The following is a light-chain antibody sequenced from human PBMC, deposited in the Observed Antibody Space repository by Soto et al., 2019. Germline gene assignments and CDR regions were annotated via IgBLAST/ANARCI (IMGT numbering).Light chain of an antibody. J-gene: IGKJ1*01. V-gene: IGKV2-28*01. CDR3: MQALQTPT. CDR1: QSLLHSNGYNY. CDR2: LGS. Sequence: DIVMTQSPLSLPVTPGEPASISCRSSQSLLHSNGYNYLDWYLQKPGQSPQLLIYLGSNRASGVPGRFSGSGSGTDFTLKISRVEAEDVGVYYCMQALQTPTFGQGTKV.